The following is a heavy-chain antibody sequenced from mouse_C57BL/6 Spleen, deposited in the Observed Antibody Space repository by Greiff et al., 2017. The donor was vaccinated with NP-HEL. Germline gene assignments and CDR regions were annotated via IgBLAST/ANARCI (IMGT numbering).Heavy chain of an antibody. CDR1: GYSITSGYY. CDR2: ISYDGSN. Sequence: EVKLVESGPGLVKPSQSLSLTCSVTGYSITSGYYWNWIRQFPGNKLEWMGYISYDGSNNYNPSLKNRISITRDTSKNQFFLKLNSVTTEDTATYYCASRDYYGSSGYYFDYWGQGTTLTVSS. CDR3: ASRDYYGSSGYYFDY. V-gene: IGHV3-6*01. D-gene: IGHD1-1*01. J-gene: IGHJ2*01.